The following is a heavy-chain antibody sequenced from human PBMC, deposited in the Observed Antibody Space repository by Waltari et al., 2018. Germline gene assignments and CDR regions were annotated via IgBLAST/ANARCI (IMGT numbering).Heavy chain of an antibody. Sequence: QVQLQQWGAGLLKPSETLSLTCAVYGGSFSGYYWSWIRQPPGKGLEWIGEINHSGSTNYNPSLKSRVTISVDTSKNQFSLKLSSVTAADTAVYYCARVPLSIAARPFPFDYWGQGTLVTVSS. CDR3: ARVPLSIAARPFPFDY. CDR1: GGSFSGYY. V-gene: IGHV4-34*01. CDR2: INHSGST. J-gene: IGHJ4*02. D-gene: IGHD6-6*01.